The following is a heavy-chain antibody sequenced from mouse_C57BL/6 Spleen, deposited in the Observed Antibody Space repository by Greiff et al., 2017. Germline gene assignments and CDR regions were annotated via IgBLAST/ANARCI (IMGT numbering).Heavy chain of an antibody. CDR2: IWGGGST. Sequence: QVQLKESGPGLVAPSQSLSITCTVSGFSLTSYGVDWVRQTPGKGLEWLGGIWGGGSTNYNSALMSRLSISKDNSKSQVFLKMNRLQTDDTAMYNGVKHGYYYGSDAIDYWGQGTSVTAYS. D-gene: IGHD1-1*01. CDR1: GFSLTSYG. J-gene: IGHJ4*01. CDR3: VKHGYYYGSDAIDY. V-gene: IGHV2-9*01.